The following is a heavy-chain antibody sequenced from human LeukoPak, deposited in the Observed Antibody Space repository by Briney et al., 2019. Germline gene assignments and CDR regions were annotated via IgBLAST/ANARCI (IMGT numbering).Heavy chain of an antibody. V-gene: IGHV3-7*01. D-gene: IGHD6-13*01. Sequence: AGGSLRLSCAASGFTFSSFWMSWVRQAPGKGLEWVANIKPDGSEGFYVDSVTGRFTISRDNAKNSLYLLMNSLRVEDTAVYYCARGHSWSFDNWGQGTLVTVSS. CDR3: ARGHSWSFDN. J-gene: IGHJ4*02. CDR2: IKPDGSEG. CDR1: GFTFSSFW.